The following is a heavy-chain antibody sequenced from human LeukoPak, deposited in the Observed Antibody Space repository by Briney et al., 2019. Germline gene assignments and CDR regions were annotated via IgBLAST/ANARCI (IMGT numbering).Heavy chain of an antibody. Sequence: PGGSLRLSCAASGFTLSGYWMHWVRQAPGEGLVWVSRMNSDGTVTTYADSVRGRFTISRDNAKNTLYSQMSSLRAEDTAVYYCARYVVASACFDSWGQGTPVTVSS. CDR2: MNSDGTVT. CDR1: GFTLSGYW. J-gene: IGHJ4*02. CDR3: ARYVVASACFDS. V-gene: IGHV3-74*01. D-gene: IGHD2-21*01.